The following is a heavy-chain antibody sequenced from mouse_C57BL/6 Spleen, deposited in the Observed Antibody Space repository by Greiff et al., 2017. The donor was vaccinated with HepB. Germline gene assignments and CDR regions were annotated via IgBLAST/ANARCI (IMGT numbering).Heavy chain of an antibody. D-gene: IGHD4-1*01. CDR1: GYAFTNYL. CDR2: INPGSGGT. J-gene: IGHJ3*01. V-gene: IGHV1-54*01. CDR3: ARSTGTAWFAY. Sequence: QVQLQQSGAELVRPGTSVKVSCKASGYAFTNYLIEWVKQRPGQGLEWIGVINPGSGGTNYNEKFKGKATLTADKSSSTAYMQLSSLTSEDSAVYCCARSTGTAWFAYWGQGTLVTVSA.